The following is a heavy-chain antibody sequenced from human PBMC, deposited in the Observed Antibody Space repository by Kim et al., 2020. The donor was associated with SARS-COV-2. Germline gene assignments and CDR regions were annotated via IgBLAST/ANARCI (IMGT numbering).Heavy chain of an antibody. J-gene: IGHJ4*02. V-gene: IGHV1-8*01. CDR2: MNAETGNT. CDR1: GYSFMKHD. CDR3: ARRAEDYGSGAYEYFAF. Sequence: ASVKVSCKTSGYSFMKHDINWVRQVSGQGLEWMGWMNAETGNTGIAQKFQGRVTMTKDTSITTAYLELSRLAFDDTAVYYCARRAEDYGSGAYEYFAFWGQGSLVTGSS. D-gene: IGHD3-10*01.